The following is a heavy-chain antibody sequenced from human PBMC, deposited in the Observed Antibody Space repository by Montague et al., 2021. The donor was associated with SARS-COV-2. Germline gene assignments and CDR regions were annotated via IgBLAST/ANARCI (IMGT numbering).Heavy chain of an antibody. CDR2: ISWNSGSI. Sequence: SLRLSLSASGFTFDDYAMHWVRQAPGKGLEWVSGISWNSGSIGYADSVKGRFTISRDNAKNSLYLQMNSLRAEDTALYYCAKDRALLPYSLHCSSTSCYESAGYYYYGMDVWGQGTTVTVSS. D-gene: IGHD2-2*01. J-gene: IGHJ6*02. CDR1: GFTFDDYA. CDR3: AKDRALLPYSLHCSSTSCYESAGYYYYGMDV. V-gene: IGHV3-9*01.